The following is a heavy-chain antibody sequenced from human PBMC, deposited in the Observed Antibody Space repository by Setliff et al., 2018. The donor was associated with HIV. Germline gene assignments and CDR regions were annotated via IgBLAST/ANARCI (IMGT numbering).Heavy chain of an antibody. J-gene: IGHJ6*03. V-gene: IGHV3-7*03. D-gene: IGHD2-15*01. CDR2: IKQDGTEN. CDR3: ARVPPDRGANHWYCYMDV. Sequence: GGSLRLSCAASGFTISHHWMTWVRQAPGKGLEWVANIKQDGTENYYVDSVKGRFTISRDNAKNSLYPQMNSLRAEDTAMYYCARVPPDRGANHWYCYMDVWGKGTTVTVSS. CDR1: GFTISHHW.